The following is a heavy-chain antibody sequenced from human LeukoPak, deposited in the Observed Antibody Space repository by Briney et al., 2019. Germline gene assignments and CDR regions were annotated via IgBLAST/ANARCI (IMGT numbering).Heavy chain of an antibody. V-gene: IGHV1-18*01. J-gene: IGHJ4*02. CDR2: ISAYNGNT. CDR1: GYTFTSYG. CDR3: ARLDDYVWGSYRYPAYFDY. D-gene: IGHD3-16*02. Sequence: ASVKVSCKASGYTFTSYGISWVRQAPGQGLEWMGWISAYNGNTNYAQKLQGRVTMTTDTSTRTAYMELRSLSSDDTAVYYCARLDDYVWGSYRYPAYFDYWGQGTLVTVSS.